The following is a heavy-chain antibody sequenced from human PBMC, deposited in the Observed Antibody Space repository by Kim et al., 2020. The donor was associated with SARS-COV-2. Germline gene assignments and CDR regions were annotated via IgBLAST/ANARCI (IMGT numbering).Heavy chain of an antibody. V-gene: IGHV4-30-4*01. CDR3: ARAGGSYYSLLDY. Sequence: SETLSLTCTVSGGSISGVDYYWTWIRQPPGKGLEWLGYIYHSVTTFYLPSLKSRLTMSVDTSKNQFSLKLSSVTAADTAMYYCARAGGSYYSLLDYWGQGTLVTVSS. CDR2: IYHSVTT. J-gene: IGHJ4*02. CDR1: GGSISGVDYY. D-gene: IGHD1-26*01.